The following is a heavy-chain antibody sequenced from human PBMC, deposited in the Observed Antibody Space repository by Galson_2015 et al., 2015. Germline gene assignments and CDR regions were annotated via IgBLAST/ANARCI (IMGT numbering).Heavy chain of an antibody. J-gene: IGHJ4*02. CDR3: AHIGRHCSGGSCYSQDY. CDR1: GFSLSTSVVG. Sequence: PARETPTQTLTLTCTFSGFSLSTSVVGGGWIGRPPVKALECLAIIYCDGGERSSPSLKSRLTITKYTCKNQVVLTMTNMDPVDTATYYCAHIGRHCSGGSCYSQDYWGQGTLVTVSS. V-gene: IGHV2-5*02. D-gene: IGHD2-15*01. CDR2: IYCDGGE.